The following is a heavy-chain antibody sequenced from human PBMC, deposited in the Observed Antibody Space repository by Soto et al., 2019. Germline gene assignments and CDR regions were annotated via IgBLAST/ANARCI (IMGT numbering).Heavy chain of an antibody. CDR3: AKDEISNTIRGEAFNF. Sequence: QVQLVESGGGVVQPGRSLRLSCAASGFTFISDGMHWFRQAPGKGLEWVAVISYDGSYQYYVDSVKGRCTIYRDNSKNALYLQMNSQRAEETSVYYCAKDEISNTIRGEAFNFWGERTMVTVS. J-gene: IGHJ3*01. D-gene: IGHD3-10*01. CDR2: ISYDGSYQ. V-gene: IGHV3-30*18. CDR1: GFTFISDG.